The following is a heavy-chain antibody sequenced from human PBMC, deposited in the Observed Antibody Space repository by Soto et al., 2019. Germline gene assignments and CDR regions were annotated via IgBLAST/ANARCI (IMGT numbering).Heavy chain of an antibody. CDR1: GFTFSDYY. V-gene: IGHV3-11*05. CDR3: ARDGSGSYYYGMDV. Sequence: QVQLVESGGGLVKPGGSLRLSCEASGFTFSDYYMSWIRQAPGKGLEWVSYVSSSTGYTNYADSVKGRFTISRDNAKNSPYLQMNSLRGDDTAVYYCARDGSGSYYYGMDVWGQGTTVTVSS. J-gene: IGHJ6*02. CDR2: VSSSTGYT. D-gene: IGHD3-10*01.